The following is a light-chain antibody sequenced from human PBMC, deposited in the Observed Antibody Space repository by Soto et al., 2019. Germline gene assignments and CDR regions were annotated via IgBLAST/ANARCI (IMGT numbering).Light chain of an antibody. J-gene: IGKJ4*01. Sequence: EIVLTQSPDTLSLSPGEGATLSCRASQSVGNSFAWYQQKAGQAPRLLIYDASKRATGVPARFSGSGSGTDFTLTISRLEPEDFAVYSCQQRRNWPLTFGGGTNIEIK. CDR1: QSVGNS. CDR2: DAS. V-gene: IGKV3-11*01. CDR3: QQRRNWPLT.